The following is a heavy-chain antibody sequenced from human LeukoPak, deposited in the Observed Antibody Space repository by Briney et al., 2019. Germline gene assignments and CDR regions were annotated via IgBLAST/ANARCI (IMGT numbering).Heavy chain of an antibody. D-gene: IGHD3-3*02. CDR3: ARGRGSFLEWFSYYFDY. CDR1: GFTFSSYW. CDR2: IKQDGSEK. V-gene: IGHV3-7*01. J-gene: IGHJ4*02. Sequence: GGSLRLSCAASGFTFSSYWMSWVRQAPGKGLEWVANIKQDGSEKYYVDSVKGRFTISRDNAKNSLYLQMNSLRAEDTAVYYCARGRGSFLEWFSYYFDYWGQGTLVTVSS.